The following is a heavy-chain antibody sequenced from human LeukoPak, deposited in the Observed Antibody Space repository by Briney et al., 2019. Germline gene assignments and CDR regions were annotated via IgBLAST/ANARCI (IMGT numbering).Heavy chain of an antibody. V-gene: IGHV4-34*01. D-gene: IGHD3-16*02. J-gene: IGHJ6*04. Sequence: PSETLSLTCAVYGGSFSGYDWSWIRQPPGKGLEWIGEINHSGSTNYNPSLKSRVTISVDTSKNQFSLKLSSVTAADTAVYYCARGPYDYVWGSYRLYGMDVWGKGTTVTVSS. CDR1: GGSFSGYD. CDR2: INHSGST. CDR3: ARGPYDYVWGSYRLYGMDV.